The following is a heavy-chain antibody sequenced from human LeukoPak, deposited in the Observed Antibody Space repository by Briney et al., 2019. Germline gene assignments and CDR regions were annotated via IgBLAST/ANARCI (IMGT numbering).Heavy chain of an antibody. CDR2: IYYSGST. CDR3: ARGYSPMYYDFWSGGNNWFDP. V-gene: IGHV4-39*01. D-gene: IGHD3-3*01. CDR1: GGSISSSSYY. J-gene: IGHJ5*02. Sequence: TPSETLSLTCTVSGGSISSSSYYWGWIRQPPGKGLEWIGSIYYSGSTYYNPSLKSRVTISVDTSKNQFSLKLSSVTAADTAVYYCARGYSPMYYDFWSGGNNWFDPWGQGTLVTVSS.